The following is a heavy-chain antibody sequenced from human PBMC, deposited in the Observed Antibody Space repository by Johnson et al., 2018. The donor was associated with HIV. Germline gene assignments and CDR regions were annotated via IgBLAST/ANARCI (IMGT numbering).Heavy chain of an antibody. CDR1: GFTFSSYG. J-gene: IGHJ3*02. CDR3: AKDGPLNHYDSSGYYLELGDAFDI. D-gene: IGHD3-22*01. Sequence: QVQLVESGGGVVQPGGSLRLSCAASGFTFSSYGMHWVRQAPGKGLAWVAFIRYDGSNKYYADSVKGRFTISRDNSKNTLYVQMNSLRAEDTAVYYCAKDGPLNHYDSSGYYLELGDAFDIWGQGTMVTVSS. CDR2: IRYDGSNK. V-gene: IGHV3-30*02.